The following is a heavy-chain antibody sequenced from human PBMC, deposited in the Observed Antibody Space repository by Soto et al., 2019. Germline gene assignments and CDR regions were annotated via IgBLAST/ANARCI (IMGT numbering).Heavy chain of an antibody. D-gene: IGHD2-2*01. CDR1: GFTFTSSA. V-gene: IGHV1-58*01. J-gene: IGHJ6*02. CDR3: ATGIVVVPAAGKRDDYGDYKRIHGMDV. CDR2: IVVGSGNT. Sequence: ASVKVSCKASGFTFTSSAVQWVRQARGQRLEWIGWIVVGSGNTNYAQKFQERVTITRDMSTSTAYMELSSLRSEDTAVYYCATGIVVVPAAGKRDDYGDYKRIHGMDVWGQGTTVTVSS.